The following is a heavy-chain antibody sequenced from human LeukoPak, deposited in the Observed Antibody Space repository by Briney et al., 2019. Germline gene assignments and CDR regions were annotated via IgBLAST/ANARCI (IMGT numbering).Heavy chain of an antibody. CDR2: ISGSGGST. V-gene: IGHV3-23*01. D-gene: IGHD4-17*01. J-gene: IGHJ6*03. CDR1: GFTLSSNA. CDR3: ARRLRHYYYMDV. Sequence: GGSLRLSCAASGFTLSSNAMNWVRQAPGKGLEWVSGISGSGGSTYYADSVKGRFTISRDKSKNTLYLLMISLRAEDTAVYYCARRLRHYYYMDVWGKGTTVTVSS.